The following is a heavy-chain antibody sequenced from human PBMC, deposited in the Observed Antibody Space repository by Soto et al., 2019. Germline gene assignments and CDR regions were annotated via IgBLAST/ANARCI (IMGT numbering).Heavy chain of an antibody. Sequence: GESLKISCKGSGYSFTSYWISWVRQMPGKGLEWMGRIDPSDSYTNYSASFQGHVTISADKSISTAYLQWSSLKASDTAMYYCARRPDYATREGVFWFDPWGQGTLVAVSA. D-gene: IGHD4-17*01. J-gene: IGHJ5*02. CDR2: IDPSDSYT. CDR1: GYSFTSYW. CDR3: ARRPDYATREGVFWFDP. V-gene: IGHV5-10-1*01.